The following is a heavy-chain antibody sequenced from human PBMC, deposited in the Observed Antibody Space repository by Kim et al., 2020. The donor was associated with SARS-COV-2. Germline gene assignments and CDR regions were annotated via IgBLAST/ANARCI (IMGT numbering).Heavy chain of an antibody. CDR2: YI. J-gene: IGHJ4*02. Sequence: YIHYADSVKGRFTDSRDNAENSLYLLMNNLRAEDTAVYYCAFVAVTDMFDYWGQGTLVTVSS. D-gene: IGHD6-19*01. V-gene: IGHV3-21*01. CDR3: AFVAVTDMFDY.